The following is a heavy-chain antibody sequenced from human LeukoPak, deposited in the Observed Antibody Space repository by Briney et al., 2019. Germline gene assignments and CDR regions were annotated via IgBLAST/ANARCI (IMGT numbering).Heavy chain of an antibody. Sequence: GGSLRLSCAASGITFGNNWMHWVRQGPGKGLVWISRINSDGGGAIYAHSVKGRFTVSRDNAKNTLYPQMNSLRAEDTAVYYCARDVPHNWFDTWGQGTLVTVSS. CDR3: ARDVPHNWFDT. J-gene: IGHJ5*02. CDR2: INSDGGGA. V-gene: IGHV3-74*01. CDR1: GITFGNNW.